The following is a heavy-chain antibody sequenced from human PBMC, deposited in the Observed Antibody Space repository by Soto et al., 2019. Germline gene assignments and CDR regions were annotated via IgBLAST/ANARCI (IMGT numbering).Heavy chain of an antibody. Sequence: QVQLVQSGAEVKKPVASVKVSCTASGYTFTSYAMHWGRQAPGQRLEWMGWINAGNGNTKYSQKFQGRDTITRDTSASKAYMELSSRRSEDTAVYYCAREALELYWFTQISWFDDWGQGTLVTVSS. CDR2: INAGNGNT. CDR1: GYTFTSYA. J-gene: IGHJ4*02. CDR3: AREALELYWFTQISWFDD. D-gene: IGHD1-7*01. V-gene: IGHV1-3*01.